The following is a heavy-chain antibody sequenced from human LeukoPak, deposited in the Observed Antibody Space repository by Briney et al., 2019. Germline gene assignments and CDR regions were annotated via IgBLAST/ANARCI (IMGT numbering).Heavy chain of an antibody. V-gene: IGHV3-73*01. CDR3: TRPHRDTAMVPHHYYYYGMDV. Sequence: GGSLRLSCAASGFTFSGSAMHWVRQASGKGLEWVGRIRSKGDSYATAYAASVKGMFTISRDDSKNTAYLQMNSLKTEDTAVYYCTRPHRDTAMVPHHYYYYGMDVWGQGTTVTVSS. CDR1: GFTFSGSA. J-gene: IGHJ6*02. CDR2: IRSKGDSYAT. D-gene: IGHD5-18*01.